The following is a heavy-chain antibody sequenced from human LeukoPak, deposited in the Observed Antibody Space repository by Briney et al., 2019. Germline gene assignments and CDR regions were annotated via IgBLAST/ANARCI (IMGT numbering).Heavy chain of an antibody. CDR1: GFTFSSYW. CDR3: ARHYGSGSQYYFDY. CDR2: IKQDGSEK. J-gene: IGHJ4*02. V-gene: IGHV3-7*01. Sequence: PGGSLRLSCAASGFTFSSYWMSWVRQAPGKGLEWVANIKQDGSEKYYVDSVKGRFTISRDNAKNSLYLQMNSLRAEDTAVYYCARHYGSGSQYYFDYWGQGTLVNVSS. D-gene: IGHD3-10*01.